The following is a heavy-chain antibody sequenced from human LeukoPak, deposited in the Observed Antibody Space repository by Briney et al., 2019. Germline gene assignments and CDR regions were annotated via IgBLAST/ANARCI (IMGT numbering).Heavy chain of an antibody. CDR2: ISRDGGDT. D-gene: IGHD3-22*01. Sequence: GGSLRLSCAASGFTFNNYGMSWVRQAPGRGLEWVSAISRDGGDTFYADSVKGRFTTSRDNSKNTVYLQMNSLRAEDTALYYCAKLGHTSGYYARHSDYWGQGTLVTVSS. V-gene: IGHV3-23*01. J-gene: IGHJ4*02. CDR1: GFTFNNYG. CDR3: AKLGHTSGYYARHSDY.